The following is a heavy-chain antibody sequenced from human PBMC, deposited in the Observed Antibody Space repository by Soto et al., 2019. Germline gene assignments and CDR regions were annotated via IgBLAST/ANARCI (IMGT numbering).Heavy chain of an antibody. CDR1: VFSLSTSVVG. D-gene: IGHD2-15*01. V-gene: IGHV2-5*02. Sequence: QITLKESGPTLVKPTQTLTLTCTFSVFSLSTSVVGVGWLRQPPGKALEWLALIYWVDDKRYSPSLKSRLTNTKDPSKTQEVLTTTNMDPVDTATYYCAHRPSYCSGGSCYSGFDYWGQGTLVTVSS. J-gene: IGHJ4*02. CDR3: AHRPSYCSGGSCYSGFDY. CDR2: IYWVDDK.